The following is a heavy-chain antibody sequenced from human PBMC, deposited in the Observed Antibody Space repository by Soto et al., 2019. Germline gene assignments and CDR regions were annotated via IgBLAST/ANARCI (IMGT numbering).Heavy chain of an antibody. CDR3: ARGGQECSNSGCGYIYDGMDV. V-gene: IGHV1-18*01. D-gene: IGHD1-26*01. Sequence: ASVKVSCKASGYTFSHYGIGWVRQAPGQGLEWMGWISAYNGNRHFSEGLRGRITMTTNTTTSTADMELRSLSSDDTAVYYCARGGQECSNSGCGYIYDGMDVWGQGTTVTVSS. J-gene: IGHJ6*02. CDR1: GYTFSHYG. CDR2: ISAYNGNR.